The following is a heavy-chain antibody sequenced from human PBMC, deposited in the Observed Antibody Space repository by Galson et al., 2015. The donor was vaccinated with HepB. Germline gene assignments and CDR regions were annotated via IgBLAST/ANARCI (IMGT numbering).Heavy chain of an antibody. V-gene: IGHV3-30*02. CDR2: IRYDGSNK. J-gene: IGHJ4*02. CDR1: GFTFSSYG. D-gene: IGHD1-1*01. CDR3: AKDGEDNWNDLFDH. Sequence: SLRLSCAASGFTFSSYGMHWVRQAPGKGLEWVAFIRYDGSNKYYADSVKGRFTISRDNSKNTLYLQMNSLRAEDTAVYYCAKDGEDNWNDLFDHWGQGTLVTVSS.